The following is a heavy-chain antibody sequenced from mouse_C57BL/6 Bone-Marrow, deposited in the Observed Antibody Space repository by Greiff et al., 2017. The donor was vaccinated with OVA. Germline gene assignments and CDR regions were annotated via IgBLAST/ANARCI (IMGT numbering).Heavy chain of an antibody. J-gene: IGHJ1*03. CDR3: AKGGYDYDPWYFDV. Sequence: VQLQQSGPGLVQPSQSLSITCTVSGFSLTSYGVHWVRQSPGKGLEWLGVIWSGGSTDYNAAFMSRLSITKDNSKSQVFFKMNSLQADDTAIYYCAKGGYDYDPWYFDVWGTGTTVTVSS. CDR1: GFSLTSYG. V-gene: IGHV2-5*01. D-gene: IGHD2-4*01. CDR2: IWSGGST.